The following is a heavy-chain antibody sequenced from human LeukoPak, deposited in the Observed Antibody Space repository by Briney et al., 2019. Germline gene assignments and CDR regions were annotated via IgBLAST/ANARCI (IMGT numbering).Heavy chain of an antibody. D-gene: IGHD3-22*01. J-gene: IGHJ4*02. CDR1: GINLSNYG. V-gene: IGHV3-23*01. CDR3: AKRGVVIRVILVGFHKEAYYFDS. Sequence: GGSLRLSCAVSGINLSNYGMSWVRQAPGKGLEWVAGISGSGGGTNYADSVKGRFTISRDNRKNTLYLQMNSLRAEDTAVYFCAKRGVVIRVILVGFHKEAYYFDSWGQGALVTVSS. CDR2: ISGSGGGT.